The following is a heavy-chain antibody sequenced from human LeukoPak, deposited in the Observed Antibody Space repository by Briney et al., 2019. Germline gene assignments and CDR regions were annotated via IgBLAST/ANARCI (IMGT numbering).Heavy chain of an antibody. CDR3: ASSYYYDSSGYYRQIGGFDY. Sequence: SETLSLTCTVSGGSISRYYWSWVRQPAGKGLEWIGRIYTSGSTNYNPSLKSRVTMSVDTSKNQFSLKLSSVTAADTAVYYCASSYYYDSSGYYRQIGGFDYWGQGTLVTVSS. D-gene: IGHD3-22*01. CDR1: GGSISRYY. J-gene: IGHJ4*02. V-gene: IGHV4-4*07. CDR2: IYTSGST.